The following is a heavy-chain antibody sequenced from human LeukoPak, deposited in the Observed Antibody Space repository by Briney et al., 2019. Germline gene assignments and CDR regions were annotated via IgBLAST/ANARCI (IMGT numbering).Heavy chain of an antibody. CDR1: GYIFTNYY. CDR3: ASYYRGYSYGYDPNFDY. Sequence: ASVTVSCKASGYIFTNYYIHWVRQATGQGLAWMGWMNPNSGNTGYAQKFQGRVTMTRNTSISTAYMELSSLRSEDTAVYYCASYYRGYSYGYDPNFDYWGQGTLVTVSS. D-gene: IGHD5-18*01. CDR2: MNPNSGNT. V-gene: IGHV1-8*02. J-gene: IGHJ4*02.